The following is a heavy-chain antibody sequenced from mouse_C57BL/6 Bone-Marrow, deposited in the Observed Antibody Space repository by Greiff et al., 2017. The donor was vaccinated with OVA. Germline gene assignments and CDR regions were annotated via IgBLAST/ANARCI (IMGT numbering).Heavy chain of an antibody. V-gene: IGHV5-4*01. D-gene: IGHD2-4*01. CDR1: GFTFSSYA. CDR3: ARDVIYYDYDGAMDY. CDR2: ISDGGSYT. J-gene: IGHJ4*01. Sequence: EVQLVESGGGLVKPGGSLKLSCAASGFTFSSYAMSWVRQTPEKRLEWVATISDGGSYTYYPDNVKGRFTISRDNAKNNLYLQMSHLKSEDTAMYYCARDVIYYDYDGAMDYWGQGTSVTVSS.